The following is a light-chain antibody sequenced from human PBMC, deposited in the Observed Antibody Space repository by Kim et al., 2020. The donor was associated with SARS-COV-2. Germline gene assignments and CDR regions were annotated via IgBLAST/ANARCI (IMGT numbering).Light chain of an antibody. Sequence: EIVLTQSPGTLSLSPGERVTLSCRASQSVRSYLAWYQQKPGQPPRLLIYGASSEATGIPDRFSGSGSGTDFTLTIRRLEPEDVAVYYCQQYDSPPLTFGQGTKVDIK. CDR3: QQYDSPPLT. CDR1: QSVRSY. J-gene: IGKJ1*01. V-gene: IGKV3-20*01. CDR2: GAS.